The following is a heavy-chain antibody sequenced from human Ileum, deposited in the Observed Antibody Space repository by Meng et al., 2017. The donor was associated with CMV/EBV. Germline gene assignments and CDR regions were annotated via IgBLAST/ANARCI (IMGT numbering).Heavy chain of an antibody. V-gene: IGHV4-34*01. J-gene: IGHJ4*02. D-gene: IGHD1-14*01. Sequence: QLGGAGLFKPSETLSLTCDVYDASFSDFYWSWTRHLPGKGLEWIGEIHPSGSTHYNPSLESRVSISVHMSNNQFSLKVSSVTAADTAVYYCARGQDNHKGGVHWGQGTLVTVSS. CDR3: ARGQDNHKGGVH. CDR2: IHPSGST. CDR1: DASFSDFY.